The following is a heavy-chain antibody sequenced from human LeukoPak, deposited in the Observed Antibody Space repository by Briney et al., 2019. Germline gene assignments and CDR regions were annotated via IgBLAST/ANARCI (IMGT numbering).Heavy chain of an antibody. D-gene: IGHD3-10*01. CDR3: AKDHYYGSGTILDY. CDR2: ISGSGGST. Sequence: GGSLRLSCAASGFTFSSYAMSWVRQAPGKGLEWVSAISGSGGSTYYADSVKGWFTISRDNSKNTLYLQMNSLRAEDTAVYYCAKDHYYGSGTILDYWGQGTLVTVSS. J-gene: IGHJ4*02. CDR1: GFTFSSYA. V-gene: IGHV3-23*01.